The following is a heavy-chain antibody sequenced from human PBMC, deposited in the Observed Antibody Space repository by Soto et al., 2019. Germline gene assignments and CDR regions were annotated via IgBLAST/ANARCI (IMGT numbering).Heavy chain of an antibody. J-gene: IGHJ6*02. Sequence: PGQSMQISCRRCGYSFTSCWLGRVRQMPGKGLEWMGIIYPGDSDTRYSPSFQGQVTIARDNSQNTLYMHMNSLRGEDTAVYYCAKAGLSSGWYPAYHYGMDVWGQGTTVTVSS. CDR2: IYPGDSDT. V-gene: IGHV5-51*01. CDR1: GYSFTSCW. CDR3: AKAGLSSGWYPAYHYGMDV. D-gene: IGHD6-19*01.